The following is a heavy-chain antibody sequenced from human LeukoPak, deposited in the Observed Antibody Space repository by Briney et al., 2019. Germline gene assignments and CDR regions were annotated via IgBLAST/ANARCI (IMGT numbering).Heavy chain of an antibody. CDR2: IKQDGSER. CDR1: GFTASSNY. Sequence: GGSLRLSCAASGFTASSNYMSWVRQAPGKGLEWVANIKQDGSERYYVDSVKGRFTISRDNAKSSVYLQMNSLRAEDTAMYFCATRLYSSSNYYFDYWGQGTLVTVSS. CDR3: ATRLYSSSNYYFDY. J-gene: IGHJ4*02. D-gene: IGHD6-13*01. V-gene: IGHV3-7*03.